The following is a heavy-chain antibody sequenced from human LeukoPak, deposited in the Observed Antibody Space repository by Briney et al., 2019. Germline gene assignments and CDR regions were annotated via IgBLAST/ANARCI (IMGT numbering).Heavy chain of an antibody. CDR3: ARRDTPSKWYYYIDV. Sequence: PGGSLRLSCIASGFTFSSYWMAWVRQVPGKGLEWLANIKPDGTDKYYVESVKGRFTISRDNAISSLYLQMSSRGVEDTAVYYCARRDTPSKWYYYIDVWGKGTTVRVSS. CDR1: GFTFSSYW. CDR2: IKPDGTDK. V-gene: IGHV3-7*01. J-gene: IGHJ6*03. D-gene: IGHD2-15*01.